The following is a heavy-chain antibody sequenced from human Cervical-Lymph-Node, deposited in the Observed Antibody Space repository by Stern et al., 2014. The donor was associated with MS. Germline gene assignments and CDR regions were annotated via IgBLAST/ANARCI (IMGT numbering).Heavy chain of an antibody. D-gene: IGHD3-3*01. J-gene: IGHJ6*02. CDR2: FDPDAGET. CDR3: ATDRDDFRSGYSAPTKGYGLDV. V-gene: IGHV1-24*01. CDR1: GYTLTELS. Sequence: VQLEESGAEVKKPGASVKVSCKVSGYTLTELSMHWVRQAPGKGLEWMGGFDPDAGETIYAQKFQGRVTMTEDTSTDTAYMELSSLRSEDTAVYYCATDRDDFRSGYSAPTKGYGLDVWGQGTTVTVTS.